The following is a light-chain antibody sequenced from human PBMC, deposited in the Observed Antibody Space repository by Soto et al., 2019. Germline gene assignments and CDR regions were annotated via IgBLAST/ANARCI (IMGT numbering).Light chain of an antibody. V-gene: IGKV1-39*01. CDR3: QQTYDNPRT. J-gene: IGKJ1*01. CDR1: QNIDTY. CDR2: AAS. Sequence: DIQGTQSPSSLSASVGDRITITCRTSQNIDTYLNWYQQNPGKAPKLLISAASRLQSGVPSRFSGSGSGTDFTLTITSLHAEDFATYFCQQTYDNPRTFGQGTKV.